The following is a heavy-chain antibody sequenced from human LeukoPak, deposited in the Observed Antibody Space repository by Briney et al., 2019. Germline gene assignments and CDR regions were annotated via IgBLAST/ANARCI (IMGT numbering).Heavy chain of an antibody. CDR1: GYTFTSYG. CDR3: ARAGRPVHYYHMDV. Sequence: ASVKVSCKASGYTFTSYGISWVRQAPGQGLGWMGWISAYNGNTNYAQKLQDRVTMTTDTSTSTGYMELRSLRSDDTAVYYCARAGRPVHYYHMDVWGKGTTVTVSS. J-gene: IGHJ6*03. D-gene: IGHD6-6*01. V-gene: IGHV1-18*01. CDR2: ISAYNGNT.